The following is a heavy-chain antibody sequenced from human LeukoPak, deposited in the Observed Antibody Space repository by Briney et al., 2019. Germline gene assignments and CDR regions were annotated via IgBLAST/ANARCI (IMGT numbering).Heavy chain of an antibody. CDR3: ASVLYCSGGSCYPDY. CDR2: IWYDGSNK. Sequence: GGSLRLSCAASGFTFSSYGMHWVHQAPGKGLEWVAVIWYDGSNKYYADSVKGRFTISRDNSKNTLYLQMNSLRAEDTAVYYCASVLYCSGGSCYPDYWGQGTLVTVSS. J-gene: IGHJ4*02. V-gene: IGHV3-33*01. D-gene: IGHD2-15*01. CDR1: GFTFSSYG.